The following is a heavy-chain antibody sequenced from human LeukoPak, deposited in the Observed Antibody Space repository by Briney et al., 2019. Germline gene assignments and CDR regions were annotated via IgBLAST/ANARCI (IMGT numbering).Heavy chain of an antibody. CDR1: GFTFSSYA. Sequence: GGSLRLSCAASGFTFSSYAMSWVRQAPGKGLEWVSAISGSGGSAYYADSVKGRFTISRDNSKNTLYLQMNSLRAEDTAVYYCAKASLWFGEFFDYWGQGALVTVSS. V-gene: IGHV3-23*01. CDR2: ISGSGGSA. J-gene: IGHJ4*02. CDR3: AKASLWFGEFFDY. D-gene: IGHD3-10*01.